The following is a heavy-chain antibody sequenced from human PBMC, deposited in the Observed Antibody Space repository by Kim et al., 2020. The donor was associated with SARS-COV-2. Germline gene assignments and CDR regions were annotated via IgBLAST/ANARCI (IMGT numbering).Heavy chain of an antibody. D-gene: IGHD1-1*01. Sequence: GGSLRLSCEASGFTFTGYWIHWVRQAPGKGLEWVSSVYGDGSSAEYADSVKGRFTISRDNAKHTVYLQMNSLRVDATAVYYCTRTTYYYGMDVWGQGTTVAVSS. CDR1: GFTFTGYW. V-gene: IGHV3-74*03. J-gene: IGHJ6*02. CDR3: TRTTYYYGMDV. CDR2: VYGDGSSA.